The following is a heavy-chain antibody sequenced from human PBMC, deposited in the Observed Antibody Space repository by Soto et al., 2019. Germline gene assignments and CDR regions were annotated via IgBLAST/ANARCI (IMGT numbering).Heavy chain of an antibody. J-gene: IGHJ4*02. D-gene: IGHD3-3*01. V-gene: IGHV3-48*03. CDR2: ISSSGTTI. Sequence: EVQMVESGGGLVQPGGSLRLSCAASGSPFSNYEMNWVRQPPGKGLEWVAYISSSGTTIYYADSVKGRFTISRDNAKNSLFLQINSLSVEDTAVYYCARSPFLECNWAQGTLVTVSS. CDR1: GSPFSNYE. CDR3: ARSPFLECN.